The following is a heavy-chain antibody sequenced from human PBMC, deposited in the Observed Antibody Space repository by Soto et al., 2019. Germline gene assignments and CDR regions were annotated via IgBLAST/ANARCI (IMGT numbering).Heavy chain of an antibody. V-gene: IGHV4-4*02. Sequence: KTSETLSLTCAVSGGSISSSNWWSWVRQPPGKGLEWIGEIYHSGSTNYNPSLKSRVTISVDKSKNQFSLKLSSVTAADTAVYYCASLAVADRYYYYGMDVWGQGTTVTVSS. CDR2: IYHSGST. J-gene: IGHJ6*02. CDR1: GGSISSSNW. CDR3: ASLAVADRYYYYGMDV. D-gene: IGHD6-19*01.